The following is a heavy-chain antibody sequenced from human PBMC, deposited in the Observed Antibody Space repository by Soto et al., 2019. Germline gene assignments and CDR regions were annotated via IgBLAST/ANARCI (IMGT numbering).Heavy chain of an antibody. J-gene: IGHJ6*02. CDR3: TTPGGYGGSWYSYYYYYGMDV. CDR1: GFTFSNAW. V-gene: IGHV3-15*01. CDR2: IKSKTDGGTT. Sequence: EVQLVESGGGLVKPGGSLRLSCAASGFTFSNAWMSWGRQAPGKGLEWVGRIKSKTDGGTTDYAAPVKGRFTISRDDSKNALYLQMNSLKTEDTAVYYCTTPGGYGGSWYSYYYYYGMDVWVQGTTVTVS. D-gene: IGHD6-13*01.